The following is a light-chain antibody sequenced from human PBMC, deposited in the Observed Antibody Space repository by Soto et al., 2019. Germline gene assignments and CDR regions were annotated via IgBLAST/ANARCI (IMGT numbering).Light chain of an antibody. CDR3: QLYNTYPYS. J-gene: IGKJ2*03. Sequence: DIQRTQSPSTLSASVADRVTITCRASQGISSWLAWYAQKPGKAPKLGIYAASSLQSGVPSRFRGGGAGTHFSLTIISLQPEDFAPYKCQLYNTYPYSFGQG. CDR2: AAS. V-gene: IGKV1D-16*01. CDR1: QGISSW.